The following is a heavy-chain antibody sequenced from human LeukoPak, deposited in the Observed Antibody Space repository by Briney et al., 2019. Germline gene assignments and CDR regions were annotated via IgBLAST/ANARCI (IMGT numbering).Heavy chain of an antibody. V-gene: IGHV4-34*01. CDR3: ARGKRNWSQCQLRYFDY. CDR1: GGSFSGYY. J-gene: IGHJ4*02. CDR2: INHSGST. D-gene: IGHD2-2*01. Sequence: TSETLSLTCAVYGGSFSGYYWSWIRQPPGKGLEWIGEINHSGSTNYNPSLKSRVTISVDTSKNQFSLKLSSVTAADRAVYYCARGKRNWSQCQLRYFDYWGQGTQVTVSS.